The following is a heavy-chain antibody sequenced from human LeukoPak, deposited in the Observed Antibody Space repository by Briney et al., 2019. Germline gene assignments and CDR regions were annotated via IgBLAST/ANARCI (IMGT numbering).Heavy chain of an antibody. Sequence: GGSLRLSCAASEFTFSSYGMHWVRQAPGKGLEWVAFIRYDGSTKYYADSVKGRFTISRDNSKNTLYLQMNSLRAEDTAVYYCATSSNAPGNHWGQGTLVTVSS. CDR2: IRYDGSTK. D-gene: IGHD2-2*01. CDR3: ATSSNAPGNH. V-gene: IGHV3-30*02. CDR1: EFTFSSYG. J-gene: IGHJ5*02.